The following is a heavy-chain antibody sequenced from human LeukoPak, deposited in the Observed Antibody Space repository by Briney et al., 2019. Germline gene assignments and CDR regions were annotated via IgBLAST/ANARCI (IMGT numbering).Heavy chain of an antibody. J-gene: IGHJ6*02. CDR2: INHSGST. V-gene: IGHV4-34*01. D-gene: IGHD2-2*02. CDR3: ARGGVVVPAAIRYYYYGMDV. CDR1: GGSFSGYY. Sequence: SETLSLTCAVYGGSFSGYYWSWIRQPPGKGLEWIGEINHSGSTNYNPSLKSRVTISVDTSKNQFSLKLSSVTAADTAVYYCARGGVVVPAAIRYYYYGMDVWGQGTTVTVSS.